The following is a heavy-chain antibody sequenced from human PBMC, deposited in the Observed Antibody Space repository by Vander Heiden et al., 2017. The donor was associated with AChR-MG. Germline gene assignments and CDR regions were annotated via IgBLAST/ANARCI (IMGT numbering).Heavy chain of an antibody. J-gene: IGHJ6*02. Sequence: EVQLVESGGGLVQPGGSLRLSCAASGFTVSSNYMSWVRQAPGKGLEWVSVIYSGGSTYYADSVKGRFTISRDNSKNTLYLQMNSLRAEDTAVYYCARESTSDYYYGMDVWGQGTTVTVSS. CDR3: ARESTSDYYYGMDV. V-gene: IGHV3-66*02. CDR1: GFTVSSNY. CDR2: IYSGGST.